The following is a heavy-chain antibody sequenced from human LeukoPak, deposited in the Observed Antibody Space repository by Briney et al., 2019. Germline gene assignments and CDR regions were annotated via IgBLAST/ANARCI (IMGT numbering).Heavy chain of an antibody. V-gene: IGHV3-21*01. Sequence: GGSLRLSCAASGFTFSSYGMNWVRQAPGKGLEWVSSISSSSSYIYYADSVKGRFTISRDNAKNSLYLQMNSLRAEDTAVYYCAVYYDSSGYYYDFDYWGQGTLVTVPS. CDR3: AVYYDSSGYYYDFDY. CDR2: ISSSSSYI. CDR1: GFTFSSYG. D-gene: IGHD3-22*01. J-gene: IGHJ4*02.